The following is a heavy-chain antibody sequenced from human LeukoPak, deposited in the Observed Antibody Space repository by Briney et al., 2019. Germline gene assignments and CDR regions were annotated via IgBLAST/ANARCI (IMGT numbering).Heavy chain of an antibody. CDR3: MRDAPGSNTGDY. Sequence: GGSLRLSWEASGFTFSSYDMNWVCQAPGKGLEWVSYINDRGSTIYYADSVKGRFTISRDDAKNSLYLQMNSLRAEDTAVYFCMRDAPGSNTGDYWGQGTLVTVSS. V-gene: IGHV3-48*03. CDR1: GFTFSSYD. J-gene: IGHJ4*02. CDR2: INDRGSTI. D-gene: IGHD2-8*01.